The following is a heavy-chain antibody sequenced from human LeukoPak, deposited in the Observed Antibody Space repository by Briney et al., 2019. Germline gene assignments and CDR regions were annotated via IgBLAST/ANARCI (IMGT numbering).Heavy chain of an antibody. D-gene: IGHD1-7*01. CDR1: GGSISSSSYY. J-gene: IGHJ4*02. CDR2: IYYSGST. CDR3: AGGGTTLPY. Sequence: PSETLSPTCTVSGGSISSSSYYWGWIRQPPGKGLEWIGSIYYSGSTYYNPSLKSRVTISVDTSKNQFSLKLSSVTAADTAVYYCAGGGTTLPYWGQGTLVTVSS. V-gene: IGHV4-39*07.